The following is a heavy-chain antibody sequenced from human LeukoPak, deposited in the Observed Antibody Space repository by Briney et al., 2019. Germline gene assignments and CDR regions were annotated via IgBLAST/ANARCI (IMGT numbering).Heavy chain of an antibody. D-gene: IGHD4-17*01. CDR1: GFTFSIYG. J-gene: IGHJ4*02. CDR3: AKGTGEVDY. CDR2: IRYEGSNK. Sequence: GGSLRLSCAASGFTFSIYGMHWVRQAPGKGLEWVAFIRYEGSNKYYTDSVEGRFTIPRDNSKNTLYLQMNSLRAEDTAVYYCAKGTGEVDYWGQGTLVTVSS. V-gene: IGHV3-30*02.